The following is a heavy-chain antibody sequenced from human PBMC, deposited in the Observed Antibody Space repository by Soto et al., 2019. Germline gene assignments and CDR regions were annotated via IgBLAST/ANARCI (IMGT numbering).Heavy chain of an antibody. CDR2: IDWDDDK. D-gene: IGHD2-2*01. Sequence: SGPTLVNPTQTLTLTCTFSGFSLSTSGMCVSWIRQPPGKALEWLARIDWDDDKYYSTSLKTRLTISKDTSKNQVVLTMTNMDPVDTATYYCARTRVPAASTYYYYGMDVWGQGTTVTVSS. CDR1: GFSLSTSGMC. V-gene: IGHV2-70*11. J-gene: IGHJ6*02. CDR3: ARTRVPAASTYYYYGMDV.